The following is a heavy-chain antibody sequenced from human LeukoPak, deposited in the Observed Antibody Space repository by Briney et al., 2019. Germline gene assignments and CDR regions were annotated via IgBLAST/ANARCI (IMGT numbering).Heavy chain of an antibody. CDR2: ITGNGGGT. V-gene: IGHV3-23*01. Sequence: GGSLRLSCAASGFTFYSYAMGYVRQAPGKGLEWVSAITGNGGGTYYADSVKGRFTISRDNAKNSLYLQMNSLRAEDTAVYYCARVTTWPGDYYGMDVWGQGTTVTVSS. D-gene: IGHD4-11*01. CDR3: ARVTTWPGDYYGMDV. J-gene: IGHJ6*02. CDR1: GFTFYSYA.